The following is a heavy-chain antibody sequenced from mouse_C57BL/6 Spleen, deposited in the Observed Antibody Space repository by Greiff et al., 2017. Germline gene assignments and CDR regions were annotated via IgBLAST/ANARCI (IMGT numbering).Heavy chain of an antibody. D-gene: IGHD2-1*01. Sequence: QVHVKQPGTELVKPGASVKLSCKASGYTFTSYWMHWVKQRPGQGLEWIGNINPSNGGTNYNEKFKSKATLTVDKSSSTAYMQLSSLSSEDSAVYYCARAYGNYWFAYWGQGTLVTVSA. CDR3: ARAYGNYWFAY. CDR1: GYTFTSYW. CDR2: INPSNGGT. V-gene: IGHV1-53*01. J-gene: IGHJ3*01.